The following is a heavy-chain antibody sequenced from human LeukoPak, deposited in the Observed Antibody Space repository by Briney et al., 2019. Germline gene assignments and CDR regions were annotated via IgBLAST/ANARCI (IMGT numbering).Heavy chain of an antibody. V-gene: IGHV3-74*01. CDR2: INGDGSKT. J-gene: IGHJ4*02. CDR3: AKVGGGAALDY. CDR1: GFTFGNYW. D-gene: IGHD6-6*01. Sequence: PGGSLRLSCAASGFTFGNYWMHWVRQAPGKGLLWVSRINGDGSKTDYADSVKGRFTISRDNAKDTLYLQMNSLRAEDTAVYYCAKVGGGAALDYWGQGTLVTVSS.